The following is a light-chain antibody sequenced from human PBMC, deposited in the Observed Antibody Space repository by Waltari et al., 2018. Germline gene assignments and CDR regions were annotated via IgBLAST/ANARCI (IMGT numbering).Light chain of an antibody. J-gene: IGLJ3*02. CDR1: RSNIGRNL. CDR2: RDS. V-gene: IGLV1-47*01. CDR3: ATWDVGLSAWM. Sequence: QSVLTQPPSASGTTGQRVTMSCSGNRSNIGRNLVYWYQHLPGTAPKLLIYRDSHRPSGVPDRVSGSRSGNSASLAISGLRSDDEADYYCATWDVGLSAWMFGGGTKLTVL.